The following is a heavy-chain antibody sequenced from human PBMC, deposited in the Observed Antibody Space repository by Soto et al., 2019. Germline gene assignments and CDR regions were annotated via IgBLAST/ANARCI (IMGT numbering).Heavy chain of an antibody. V-gene: IGHV3-33*01. CDR3: AREGIARYDGAPMDV. CDR1: GFTFSSYG. Sequence: GGSLRLSCAASGFTFSSYGMHWVRQAPGKGLEWVAVIWYDGSNKYYADSVKGRFTISRDNSKNTLYLQMNSLRAEDTAVYYCAREGIARYDGAPMDVWGQGTTVTVSS. CDR2: IWYDGSNK. J-gene: IGHJ6*02. D-gene: IGHD6-13*01.